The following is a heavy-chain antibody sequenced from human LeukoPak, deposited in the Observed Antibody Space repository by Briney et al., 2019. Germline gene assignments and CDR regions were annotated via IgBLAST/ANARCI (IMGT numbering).Heavy chain of an antibody. Sequence: ASVKVSCKASGYTFTGYYIHWVRQAPGQGLEWMGWINLSSGGTNSAQKFQGRVTLTRDTSVGTAYMELSGLRSDDTAVYFCARDSGSGWYGVFDYWGQGTLVTVSS. CDR2: INLSSGGT. J-gene: IGHJ4*02. V-gene: IGHV1-2*02. CDR3: ARDSGSGWYGVFDY. D-gene: IGHD6-19*01. CDR1: GYTFTGYY.